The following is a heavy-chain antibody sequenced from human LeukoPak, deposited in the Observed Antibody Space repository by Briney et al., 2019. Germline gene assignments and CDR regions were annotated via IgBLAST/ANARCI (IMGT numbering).Heavy chain of an antibody. V-gene: IGHV1-2*02. D-gene: IGHD2-21*02. CDR2: INPNSGGT. J-gene: IGHJ5*02. Sequence: ASVKVSCKASGYTFTGYYMHWVRQPPGQGLEWMGWINPNSGGTNYAQKFQGRVTMTRDTSISTAYMELSRLRSDDTAVYYCARDLVAYCGGDCYSNWFDPWGQGTLVTVSS. CDR1: GYTFTGYY. CDR3: ARDLVAYCGGDCYSNWFDP.